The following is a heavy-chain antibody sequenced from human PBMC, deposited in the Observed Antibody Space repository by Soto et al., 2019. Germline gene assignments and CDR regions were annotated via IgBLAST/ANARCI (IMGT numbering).Heavy chain of an antibody. D-gene: IGHD2-15*01. CDR1: GYTFDRYG. Sequence: ASVKVSCKASGYTFDRYGISWVLQAPGQGLEWMGWISTYNGNTNYAQKLKGRVTMTTDTFTSTAYMELRSLTSDDTAVYYSAREGYCSSGSCALYSHEYFGMDVWGQGTTVTVS. CDR2: ISTYNGNT. CDR3: AREGYCSSGSCALYSHEYFGMDV. V-gene: IGHV1-18*01. J-gene: IGHJ6*02.